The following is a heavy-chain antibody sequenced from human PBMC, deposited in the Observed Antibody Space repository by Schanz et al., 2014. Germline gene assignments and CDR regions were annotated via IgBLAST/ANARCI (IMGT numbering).Heavy chain of an antibody. D-gene: IGHD6-13*01. CDR2: INPSGGST. J-gene: IGHJ4*02. CDR3: AKSQGSSFDS. CDR1: GYTFTSYD. Sequence: QLMQSGSEVRKPGASVKVSCKASGYTFTSYDINWVRQATGQGLEWMGIINPSGGSTSYAQKFQGRVTMTRDTSTSTVYMELSSLRAEDTAVYYCAKSQGSSFDSWGQGTLVTVSS. V-gene: IGHV1-46*01.